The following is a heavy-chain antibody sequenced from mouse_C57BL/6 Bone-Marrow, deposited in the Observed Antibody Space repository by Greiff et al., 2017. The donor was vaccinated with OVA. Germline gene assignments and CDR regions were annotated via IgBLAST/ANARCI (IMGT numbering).Heavy chain of an antibody. CDR1: GYTFTDYY. J-gene: IGHJ4*01. CDR2: INPYNGGT. Sequence: EVKLQESGPELVKPGASVKMSCKASGYTFTDYYMNWVKQSHGKSLEWIGGINPYNGGTSYNQKFKGKATLTVAKSSSTAYMELNSLTSEDSAVYYCARNFCYAMDYWGQGTSVTVSS. CDR3: ARNFCYAMDY. V-gene: IGHV1-19*01.